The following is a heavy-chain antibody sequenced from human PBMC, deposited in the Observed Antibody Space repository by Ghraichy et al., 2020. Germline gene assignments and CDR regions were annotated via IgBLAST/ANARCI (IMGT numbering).Heavy chain of an antibody. Sequence: GGSLRLSCAASGFTFSSYAMSWVRQAPGKGLEWVSAISGSGGSTYYADSVKGRFTISRDNSKNTLYLQMNSLRAEDTAVYYCAKLRGYCSSTSCPGWFDPWGQGTLVTVSS. CDR1: GFTFSSYA. J-gene: IGHJ5*02. CDR3: AKLRGYCSSTSCPGWFDP. D-gene: IGHD2-2*01. V-gene: IGHV3-23*01. CDR2: ISGSGGST.